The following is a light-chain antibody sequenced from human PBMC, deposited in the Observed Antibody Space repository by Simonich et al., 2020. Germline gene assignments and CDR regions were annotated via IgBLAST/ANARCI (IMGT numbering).Light chain of an antibody. CDR3: QQYNSYSPT. CDR2: KAY. CDR1: QDISNY. Sequence: QMTQYPSSLSASVGDRVTITCQASQDISNYLNWYQQKPGKAPKLLIYKAYSLERWVPSRFSGSGSGTEFTLTISSLQPDDFATYYCQQYNSYSPTFGGGTKVEIK. V-gene: IGKV1-5*03. J-gene: IGKJ4*01.